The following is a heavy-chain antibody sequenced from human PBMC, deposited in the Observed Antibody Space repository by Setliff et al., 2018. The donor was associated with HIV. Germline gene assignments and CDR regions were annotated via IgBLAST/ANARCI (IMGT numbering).Heavy chain of an antibody. CDR1: GYNFITYY. V-gene: IGHV1-46*01. D-gene: IGHD3-10*01. CDR2: INPRSGST. Sequence: ASVKVSCKASGYNFITYYIHWVRQAPGQGLEWMGLINPRSGSTNYAQKFQDRVTMPSDTSTRTVYMELSSLRSDDTAVYYCAKVMSITMVRGALGNWGQGTLVTVSS. J-gene: IGHJ4*02. CDR3: AKVMSITMVRGALGN.